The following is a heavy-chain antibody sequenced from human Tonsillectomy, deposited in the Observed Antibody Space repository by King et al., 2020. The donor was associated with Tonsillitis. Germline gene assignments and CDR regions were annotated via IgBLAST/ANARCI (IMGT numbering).Heavy chain of an antibody. J-gene: IGHJ4*02. CDR3: SSSIVSMIRGVPLPDH. CDR2: IRSKAHGATT. D-gene: IGHD3-10*01. Sequence: DVQLVESGGGLVQPGRSLRLSCRLSGLNFGEYGMSWFRQAPGKGLEWVGFIRSKAHGATTEYAASVKGRFNISRDDSKSIAYLQMNSLKIADTAVYYCSSSIVSMIRGVPLPDHWGQGTLVTVSS. V-gene: IGHV3-49*03. CDR1: GLNFGEYG.